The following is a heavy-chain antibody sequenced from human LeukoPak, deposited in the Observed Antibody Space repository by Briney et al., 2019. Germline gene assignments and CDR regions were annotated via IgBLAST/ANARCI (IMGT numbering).Heavy chain of an antibody. CDR3: AVQPDY. V-gene: IGHV3-7*01. CDR2: IKQDGSER. CDR1: GFTFSRYW. Sequence: GGSLRLSCAASGFTFSRYWMSWVRQAPGKGLEWVANIKQDGSERYYVDSVKGRFTISRDNAKNSLYLQMNSLRAEDTAMYYCAVQPDYWGQGTLVTVSS. J-gene: IGHJ4*02.